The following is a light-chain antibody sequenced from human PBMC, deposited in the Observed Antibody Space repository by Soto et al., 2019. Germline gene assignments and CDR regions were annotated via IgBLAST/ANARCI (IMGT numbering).Light chain of an antibody. Sequence: EILLTQSPGTLSLSPGERATLSCGASQSVSNNYLAWYQQKPGQAPRLLIYGASTRATGIPARFSGSGSGTEFTLTISSLKSEDFAVYYCQQYNNWPTLTFGGGTKVDIK. V-gene: IGKV3-15*01. CDR1: QSVSNN. J-gene: IGKJ4*01. CDR2: GAS. CDR3: QQYNNWPTLT.